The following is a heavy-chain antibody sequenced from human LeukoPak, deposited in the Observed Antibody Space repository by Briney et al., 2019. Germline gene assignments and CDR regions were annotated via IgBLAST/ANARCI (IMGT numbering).Heavy chain of an antibody. CDR3: ANPYSDY. CDR1: GFTFSNYV. V-gene: IGHV3-23*01. Sequence: GGSLRLSCAASGFTFSNYVMSWVRQAPGKGLEWVSGISDSATNTYHADSVKGRFTISRDNSQDTLYLQMSSLRADDTGVYYCANPYSDYWGQGTLVTVSS. CDR2: ISDSATNT. D-gene: IGHD5-18*01. J-gene: IGHJ4*02.